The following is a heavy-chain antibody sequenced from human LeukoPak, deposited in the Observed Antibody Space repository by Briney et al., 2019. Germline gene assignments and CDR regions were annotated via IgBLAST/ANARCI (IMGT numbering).Heavy chain of an antibody. J-gene: IGHJ6*03. CDR2: ISYTGGT. V-gene: IGHV4-30-4*08. CDR3: ARKEWVYYYMDV. CDR1: GFSLSTSGMC. D-gene: IGHD3-3*01. Sequence: ESGPTLVSPTQTLTLTCTFSGFSLSTSGMCVSWIRQPPGKGLEWIGYISYTGGTYYNPSLKSRVAISRDTSKNQFSLKLNSVTAADTAVYYCARKEWVYYYMDVWGKGTTVTVSS.